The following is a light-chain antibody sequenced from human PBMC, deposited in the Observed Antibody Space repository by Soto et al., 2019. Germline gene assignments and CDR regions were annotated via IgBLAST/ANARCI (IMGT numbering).Light chain of an antibody. CDR2: DVF. Sequence: QSVLTQPPSVSGSPGHSATISCIGTSSDIGTFNYVSWHQQRPGKAPRLIIYDVFQRPSGVPDRFSASKSGITASLTISGLQAEDEADYYCCSYAAGDSFKFGGGTKVTVL. CDR1: SSDIGTFNY. V-gene: IGLV2-11*01. J-gene: IGLJ2*01. CDR3: CSYAAGDSFK.